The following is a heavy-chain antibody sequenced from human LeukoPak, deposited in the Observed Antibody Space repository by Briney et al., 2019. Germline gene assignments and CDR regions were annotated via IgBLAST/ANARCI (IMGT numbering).Heavy chain of an antibody. J-gene: IGHJ4*02. CDR2: IKQDGSEK. CDR3: ARVSSTGYAVSSGLYY. D-gene: IGHD3-22*01. Sequence: GGSLRLSCAASGFTFSSYWMSWVRQAPGKGLEWVANIKQDGSEKYYVDSVKGRFTISRDDAQNSLYLQMNSLRAEDTAVYFCARVSSTGYAVSSGLYYWGQGALVTVSS. CDR1: GFTFSSYW. V-gene: IGHV3-7*03.